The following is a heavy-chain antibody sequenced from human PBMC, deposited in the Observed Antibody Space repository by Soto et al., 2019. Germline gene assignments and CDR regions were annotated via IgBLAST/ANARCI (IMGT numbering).Heavy chain of an antibody. CDR3: AAVYTIDY. D-gene: IGHD3-16*01. CDR2: ISTSGSTI. Sequence: GGSLRLSCAASGFTFSDYYMSWIRQAPGKGLEWVTYISTSGSTIYYADSVKGRFTISRDNAKKSVFLQMNNLTGDDTAVYYCAAVYTIDYWGQGTLVTASS. CDR1: GFTFSDYY. J-gene: IGHJ4*02. V-gene: IGHV3-11*04.